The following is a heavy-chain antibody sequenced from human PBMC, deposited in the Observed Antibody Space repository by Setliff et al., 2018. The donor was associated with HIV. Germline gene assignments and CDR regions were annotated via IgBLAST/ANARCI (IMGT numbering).Heavy chain of an antibody. CDR3: ARGRRDCSSGSCYGPYYMDV. CDR2: ISPSGDRT. V-gene: IGHV1-46*01. D-gene: IGHD2-15*01. J-gene: IGHJ6*03. CDR1: GYAFTSQF. Sequence: ASVKVSCKASGYAFTSQFMHWVRQAPGQGLEWMGIISPSGDRTTYAQRFRGRVTMTSDTSTGTGYMELSSLRAEDTATYYCARGRRDCSSGSCYGPYYMDVWGKGTTVTVSS.